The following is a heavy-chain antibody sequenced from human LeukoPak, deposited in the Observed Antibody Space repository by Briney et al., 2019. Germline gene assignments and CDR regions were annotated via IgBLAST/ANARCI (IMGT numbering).Heavy chain of an antibody. CDR3: AKAAVLWFGEYLFDY. V-gene: IGHV3-23*01. CDR2: TSGGGVNT. CDR1: GFAYSSYA. D-gene: IGHD3-10*01. J-gene: IGHJ4*02. Sequence: GGSLRLSCAASGFAYSSYAMTWVRQAPGKGLQWVSTTSGGGVNTYYADSVMGRFTISRDNFKNTLYLQMNSLRADDTAVYYCAKAAVLWFGEYLFDYWGQGTLVTVSS.